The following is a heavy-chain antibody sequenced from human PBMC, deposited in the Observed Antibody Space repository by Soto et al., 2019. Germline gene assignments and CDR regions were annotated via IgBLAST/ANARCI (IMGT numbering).Heavy chain of an antibody. D-gene: IGHD3-22*01. V-gene: IGHV1-69*01. Sequence: QVQLVQSGAEVKKPGSSVKVSCKASGGTFSSYAISWVRQAPGQGLEWMGGIIPIFGTANYAQKFQGRVTVTTDESTSTAYMDLSSLISEDTAVYYCARANSGYSIHWAFDIWGQGTMVTVSS. CDR2: IIPIFGTA. CDR3: ARANSGYSIHWAFDI. J-gene: IGHJ3*02. CDR1: GGTFSSYA.